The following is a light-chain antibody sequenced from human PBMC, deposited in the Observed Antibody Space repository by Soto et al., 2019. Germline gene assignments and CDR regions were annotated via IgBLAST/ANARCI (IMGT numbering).Light chain of an antibody. J-gene: IGLJ2*01. Sequence: QSVLTQSPSASASMGDSVKLTCTLSSGHSSYAIAWHQQQPEKGPRYLMKLNSDGSHSKGDGIPDRFSGSSSGAERYLTISSLQSEAEADYYCQTWGTGIRVFGGGTQLTV. CDR2: LNSDGSH. CDR1: SGHSSYA. CDR3: QTWGTGIRV. V-gene: IGLV4-69*01.